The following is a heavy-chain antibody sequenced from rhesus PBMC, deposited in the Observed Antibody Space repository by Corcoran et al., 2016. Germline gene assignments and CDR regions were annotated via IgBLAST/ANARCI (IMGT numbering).Heavy chain of an antibody. V-gene: IGHV4-99*01. J-gene: IGHJ4*01. CDR3: ARRGSYSGIDD. Sequence: QVQLQESGPGLVKPSETLSLTCAVSGYSISSGYNWGWIRQPPGKGLEYIGYISGSSGNTYYNPSRNSRVTISKDTAKNQFSLKLSSVTAADTAVYYCARRGSYSGIDDWGQGVLVTVSS. CDR2: ISGSSGNT. CDR1: GYSISSGYN. D-gene: IGHD3-16*01.